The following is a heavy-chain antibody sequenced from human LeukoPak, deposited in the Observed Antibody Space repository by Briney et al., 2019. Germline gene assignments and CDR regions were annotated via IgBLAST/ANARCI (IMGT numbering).Heavy chain of an antibody. CDR1: GGSVGGENSY. J-gene: IGHJ4*02. V-gene: IGHV4-61*02. CDR3: ARGNYYRT. D-gene: IGHD3-22*01. Sequence: PSQTLSLTCTVSGGSVGGENSYWNWLRQPAGKGLEWVGRIYADGSSTYNPSLKSRVTILVDTSKNQFALRLTSMTAADTSVYYCARGNYYRTWGQGILVTVSS. CDR2: IYADGSS.